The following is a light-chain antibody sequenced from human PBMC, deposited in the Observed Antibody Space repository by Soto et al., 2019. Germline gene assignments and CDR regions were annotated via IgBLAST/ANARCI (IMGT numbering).Light chain of an antibody. CDR1: QSVSSW. CDR3: QQYRSYSWT. J-gene: IGKJ1*01. V-gene: IGKV1-5*03. Sequence: DVQLTRSPSTLSASVGDRVTITCRASQSVSSWLAWYQAKPGKAPNLLIYKASTLESGVPSRFSGSGSGTEFTLTISSLQPDDFATYYCQQYRSYSWTFGQGTKVEI. CDR2: KAS.